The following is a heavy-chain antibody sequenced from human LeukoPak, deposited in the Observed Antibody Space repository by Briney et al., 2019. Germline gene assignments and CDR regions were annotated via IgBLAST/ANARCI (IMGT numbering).Heavy chain of an antibody. D-gene: IGHD3-10*01. CDR1: GFTVSNSY. CDR2: IYSGGSL. J-gene: IGHJ6*03. Sequence: PGGSLRLSCAASGFTVSNSYMSWVGQAPGKGLECVLVIYSGGSLYYADSVKGRFTISRDNAKNSLYLQMNSLRAEDMALYYCAKSTGSNQMYYYMDVWGKGTTVTVSS. CDR3: AKSTGSNQMYYYMDV. V-gene: IGHV3-53*05.